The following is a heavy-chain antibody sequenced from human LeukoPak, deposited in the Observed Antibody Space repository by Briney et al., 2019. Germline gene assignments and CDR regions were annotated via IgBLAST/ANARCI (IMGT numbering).Heavy chain of an antibody. D-gene: IGHD6-13*01. J-gene: IGHJ3*02. CDR3: ARLYLPYTSAWYGSAFDI. Sequence: GESLKISCKSSGYSFTSYWIAWVRQMPGKGLEWMGILYPGDSDTRYSPSFQGQVTISADRSITTACLQWSSLKASDTAMYYCARLYLPYTSAWYGSAFDIWGQGTMVTVSS. V-gene: IGHV5-51*01. CDR1: GYSFTSYW. CDR2: LYPGDSDT.